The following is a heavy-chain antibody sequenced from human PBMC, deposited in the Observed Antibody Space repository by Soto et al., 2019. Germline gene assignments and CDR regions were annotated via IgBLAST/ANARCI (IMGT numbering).Heavy chain of an antibody. Sequence: QVQLVQSGAEVKKPGASVKVSCKASGYTFTSYGISWVRQAPGQGLEWMGWISSYNGHTNYAQKLQGRVTMTTDTSTSTTYMELRSLISDDTAVHYCARSSYYYGSRSYYNFDYWGQGTLVTVS. V-gene: IGHV1-18*04. CDR3: ARSSYYYGSRSYYNFDY. CDR1: GYTFTSYG. CDR2: ISSYNGHT. D-gene: IGHD3-10*01. J-gene: IGHJ4*02.